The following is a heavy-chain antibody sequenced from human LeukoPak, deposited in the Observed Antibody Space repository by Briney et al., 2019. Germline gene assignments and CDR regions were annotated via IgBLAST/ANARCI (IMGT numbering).Heavy chain of an antibody. J-gene: IGHJ4*02. Sequence: PGGSLGLSCAAAGFKFEEFSMTWVRQVPGKAPEWVSLISWDGQMSFYADSVRGRFTVSRDNSRDSVYLQMTGLTTEDTAFYYCAKLSGSGTFYAYLDSWGQGTLVTVSS. CDR1: GFKFEEFS. CDR3: AKLSGSGTFYAYLDS. D-gene: IGHD3-10*01. V-gene: IGHV3-43*01. CDR2: ISWDGQMS.